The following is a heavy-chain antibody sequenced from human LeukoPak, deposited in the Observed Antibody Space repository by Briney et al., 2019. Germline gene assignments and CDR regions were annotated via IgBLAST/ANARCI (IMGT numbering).Heavy chain of an antibody. D-gene: IGHD1-26*01. Sequence: GASVKVSCKASGYTFTSYGISWVRQAPGQGLEWMGWISAYNGNTNYAQKFQGRVTITTDESTSTAYMELSSLRSEDTAVYYCARAKVGATTSPFDYWGQGTLVTVSS. V-gene: IGHV1-18*01. J-gene: IGHJ4*02. CDR1: GYTFTSYG. CDR2: ISAYNGNT. CDR3: ARAKVGATTSPFDY.